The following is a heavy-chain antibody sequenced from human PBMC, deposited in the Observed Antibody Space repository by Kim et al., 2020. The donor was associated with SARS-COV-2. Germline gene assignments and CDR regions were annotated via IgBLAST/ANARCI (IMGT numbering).Heavy chain of an antibody. CDR2: ISAYNGNT. J-gene: IGHJ5*02. CDR3: ARRINFPYNWNTSNWFDP. CDR1: GYTFTSYG. V-gene: IGHV1-18*01. Sequence: ASVKVSCKASGYTFTSYGISWVRQAPGQGLEWMGWISAYNGNTNYAQKLQGRVTMTTDTSTSTAYMELRSLRSDDTAVYYCARRINFPYNWNTSNWFDPWGQGTLVTVSS. D-gene: IGHD1-20*01.